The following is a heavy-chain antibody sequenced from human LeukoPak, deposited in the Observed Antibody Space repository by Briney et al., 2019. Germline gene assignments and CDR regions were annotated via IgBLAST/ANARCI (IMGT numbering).Heavy chain of an antibody. CDR2: ISYSSSTI. CDR3: AREGVVVPAAYLRPFDP. D-gene: IGHD2-2*01. CDR1: GFTFSSYS. V-gene: IGHV3-48*04. Sequence: GGSLRLSCAASGFTFSSYSMNWARQAPGKGLEWVSYISYSSSTIYYADSVKGRFTISRDNAKNSLYLQMNSLRAEDTAVYYCAREGVVVPAAYLRPFDPWGQGTLVTVSS. J-gene: IGHJ5*02.